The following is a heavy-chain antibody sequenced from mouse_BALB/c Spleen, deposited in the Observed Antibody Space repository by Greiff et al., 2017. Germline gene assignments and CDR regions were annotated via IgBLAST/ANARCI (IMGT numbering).Heavy chain of an antibody. D-gene: IGHD1-1*01. CDR3: ARSYYYGSSPWYFDV. CDR1: GFTFSSFG. V-gene: IGHV5-17*02. J-gene: IGHJ1*01. CDR2: ISSGSSTI. Sequence: EVQGVESGGGLVQPGGSRKLSCAASGFTFSSFGMHWVRQAPEKGLEWVAYISSGSSTIYYADTVKGRFTISRDNPKNTLFLQMTSLRSEDTAMYYCARSYYYGSSPWYFDVWGAGTTVTVSS.